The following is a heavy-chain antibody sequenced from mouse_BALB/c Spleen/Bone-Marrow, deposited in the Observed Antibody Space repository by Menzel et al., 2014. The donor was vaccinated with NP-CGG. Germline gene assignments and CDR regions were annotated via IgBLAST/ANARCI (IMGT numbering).Heavy chain of an antibody. CDR1: GYSITSDYA. CDR2: ISYSGST. D-gene: IGHD3-1*01. J-gene: IGHJ3*01. Sequence: DVKLQESGPGLVKPSQSLSLTCTVTGYSITSDYAWNWIRQFPGNKLEWMGYISYSGSTSYNPSLKSRISITRDTSKNQFFLQLSSVTTEDTATYYCAREARATWAWFAYWGQGTLVTVSA. CDR3: AREARATWAWFAY. V-gene: IGHV3-2*02.